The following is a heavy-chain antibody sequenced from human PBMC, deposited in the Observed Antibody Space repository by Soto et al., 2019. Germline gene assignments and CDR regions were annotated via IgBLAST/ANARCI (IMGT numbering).Heavy chain of an antibody. J-gene: IGHJ6*02. D-gene: IGHD6-13*01. CDR2: IYYSGST. CDR1: GGSISSYY. CDR3: ARDSGIATMDV. V-gene: IGHV4-59*01. Sequence: PSETLSLTCTVSGGSISSYYWSWIRQPPGKGLEWIGYIYYSGSTNYNPSRKSRVTISVDTSKNQFSLKLSSVTAADTAVYYCARDSGIATMDVWDQGTTVTVSS.